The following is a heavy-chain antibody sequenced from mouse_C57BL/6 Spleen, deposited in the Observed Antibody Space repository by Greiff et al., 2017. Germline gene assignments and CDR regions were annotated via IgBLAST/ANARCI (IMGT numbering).Heavy chain of an antibody. V-gene: IGHV1-59*01. Sequence: QVQLQQPGAELVRPGTSVKLSCKASGYTFTSYWMHWVKQRPGQGLAWIGVIDPSDSYTNYNQKFKGKATLTVDTSSSTAYMQLSSLTSEDSAVYYCAGTAQATWGFDYWGQGTTLTVAS. J-gene: IGHJ2*01. D-gene: IGHD3-2*02. CDR1: GYTFTSYW. CDR2: IDPSDSYT. CDR3: AGTAQATWGFDY.